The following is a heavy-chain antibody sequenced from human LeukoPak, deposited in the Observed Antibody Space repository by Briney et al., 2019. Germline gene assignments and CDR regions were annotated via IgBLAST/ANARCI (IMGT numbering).Heavy chain of an antibody. CDR2: IYYSGST. Sequence: PSETLSLTCTVSGGSISSGGYYWSWIRQHPGKGLEWIVYIYYSGSTYYNPSLKSRVTISVDTSKIQFSLKLSSVTAADTAVYYCAREGDSSSWYWFDPWGQGTLVTVSS. V-gene: IGHV4-31*03. J-gene: IGHJ5*02. D-gene: IGHD6-13*01. CDR1: GGSISSGGYY. CDR3: AREGDSSSWYWFDP.